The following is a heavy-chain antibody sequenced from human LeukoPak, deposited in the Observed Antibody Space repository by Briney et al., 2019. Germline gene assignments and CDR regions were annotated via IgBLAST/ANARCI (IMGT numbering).Heavy chain of an antibody. D-gene: IGHD3-3*02. Sequence: SVKVSCKASGGTFSSYAISWVRQAPGQGLEWMGRIIPIFGTANYAQKFQGRVTITTDESTSTAYMELSSLRSDDTAVYYCARRVSRNFGVAPWWFDPWGQGTLVAVSS. CDR3: ARRVSRNFGVAPWWFDP. CDR2: IIPIFGTA. V-gene: IGHV1-69*05. J-gene: IGHJ5*02. CDR1: GGTFSSYA.